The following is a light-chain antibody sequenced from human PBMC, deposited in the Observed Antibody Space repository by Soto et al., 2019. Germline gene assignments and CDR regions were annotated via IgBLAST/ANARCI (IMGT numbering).Light chain of an antibody. CDR2: GAF. V-gene: IGKV3-20*01. Sequence: PEEIATLSCMASQSVSSSYLAWYQQKPGQPPRLLIYGAFSRAAGVPDRFSGSGSGPDFTLTISRLEPEDFAVYYCQQYDSSPRTFGQGTKVAIK. J-gene: IGKJ1*01. CDR3: QQYDSSPRT. CDR1: QSVSSSY.